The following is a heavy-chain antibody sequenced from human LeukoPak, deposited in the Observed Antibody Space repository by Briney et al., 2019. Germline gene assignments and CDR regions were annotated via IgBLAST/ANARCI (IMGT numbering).Heavy chain of an antibody. CDR1: GFSFSTSGVG. D-gene: IGHD3-9*01. V-gene: IGHV2-5*02. CDR2: ISWGEEE. Sequence: SGPTLVKPTQTLTLTCTFSGFSFSTSGVGVGWIRQPPGKALQCPALISWGEEEDYRPSLKSRLTITKDTSKNQVVLTMTNMDPVDTATYYCARSPYYDILTGSRGTFDYWGRGILVTVSS. CDR3: ARSPYYDILTGSRGTFDY. J-gene: IGHJ4*02.